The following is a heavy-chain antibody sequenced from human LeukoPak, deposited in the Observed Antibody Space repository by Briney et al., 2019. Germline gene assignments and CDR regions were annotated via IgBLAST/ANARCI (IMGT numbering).Heavy chain of an antibody. D-gene: IGHD4-17*01. CDR2: IYSSRST. CDR3: VREGRYGDYEGY. V-gene: IGHV4-4*07. J-gene: IGHJ4*02. CDR1: GGSLSSYY. Sequence: SETLSLTCTVAGGSLSSYYCSWFRQPAGEGRVWIGRIYSSRSTNYNPSLKSRVAMSVDTSKNQFSLNLSSVTVADTAVYYCVREGRYGDYEGYWGQGTLVTVSS.